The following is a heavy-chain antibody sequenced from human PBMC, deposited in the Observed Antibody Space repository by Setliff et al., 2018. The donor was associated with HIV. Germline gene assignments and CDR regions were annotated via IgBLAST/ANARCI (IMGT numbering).Heavy chain of an antibody. J-gene: IGHJ4*02. D-gene: IGHD6-19*01. CDR1: GGTFSSYV. CDR3: ARAAVAGPWRKLDY. V-gene: IGHV1-18*01. CDR2: ISGYNGNT. Sequence: ASVKVSCKASGGTFSSYVISWVRQAPGQGPEWMGGISGYNGNTNYAQKLQGRVTMTTDTSTRTAYMELRSLRSDDTAVYYCARAAVAGPWRKLDYWGQGTLVTVSS.